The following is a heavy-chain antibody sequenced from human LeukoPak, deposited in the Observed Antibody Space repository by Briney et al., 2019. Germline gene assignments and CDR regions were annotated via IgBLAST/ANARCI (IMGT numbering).Heavy chain of an antibody. J-gene: IGHJ3*02. Sequence: PGGSLRLSCAASGFTFSSYAMSWVRQAPGKGLECVATIGSSDEDSVKGRFTISRDNSKNTLYLQMNNLRAEDTGVYYCAKLTGQLERFSPFDIWGQGTLVTVSS. CDR3: AKLTGQLERFSPFDI. CDR2: IGSS. V-gene: IGHV3-23*01. D-gene: IGHD1-1*01. CDR1: GFTFSSYA.